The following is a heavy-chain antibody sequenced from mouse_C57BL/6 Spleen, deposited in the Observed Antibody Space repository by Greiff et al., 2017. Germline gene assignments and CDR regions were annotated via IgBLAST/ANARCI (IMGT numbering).Heavy chain of an antibody. CDR1: GYTFTSYG. CDR3: GISTVVPFDY. CDR2: IHPNSGST. J-gene: IGHJ2*01. Sequence: VQLQQPGAELVKPGASVKLSCTASGYTFTSYGMHWVKQRPGQGLEWSGMIHPNSGSTDYNDKVKSKVTVTVDKSSSTAYMQISSLTSEDSAVYYGGISTVVPFDYWGQGTTLTVSS. D-gene: IGHD1-1*01. V-gene: IGHV1-64*01.